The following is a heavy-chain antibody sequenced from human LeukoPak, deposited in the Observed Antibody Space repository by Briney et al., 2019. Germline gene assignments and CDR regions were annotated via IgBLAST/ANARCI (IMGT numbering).Heavy chain of an antibody. D-gene: IGHD6-13*01. V-gene: IGHV4-34*01. J-gene: IGHJ1*01. CDR3: ARGNLYSSSWWGSEYFQH. CDR2: INHSGST. Sequence: SETLSLTCAVYGGSFSGYYWCWIRQPPGKGLEWIGEINHSGSTNYNPSLKSRVTISVDTSKNQFSLKLSSVTAADTAVYYCARGNLYSSSWWGSEYFQHWGQGTLVTVSS. CDR1: GGSFSGYY.